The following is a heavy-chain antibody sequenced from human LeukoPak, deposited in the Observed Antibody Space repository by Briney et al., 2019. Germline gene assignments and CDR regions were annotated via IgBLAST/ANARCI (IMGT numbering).Heavy chain of an antibody. V-gene: IGHV3-7*01. D-gene: IGHD3-16*01. CDR3: ARGFGLRII. CDR1: GFTFSDYW. J-gene: IGHJ4*02. CDR2: IKYDGDEE. Sequence: PGGSLRLSCAASGFTFSDYWMSWMRQAPGKGLEWVANIKYDGDEEYYVDSVKGRFTISRDNAKNSLYLQMNSLRDEDTAVYYCARGFGLRIIWGQGTLVTVSS.